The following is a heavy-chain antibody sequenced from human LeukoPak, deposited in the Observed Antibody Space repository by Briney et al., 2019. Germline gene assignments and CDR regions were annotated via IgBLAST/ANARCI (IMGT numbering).Heavy chain of an antibody. CDR1: GFTFSAYG. J-gene: IGHJ4*02. CDR2: IKYDGSKT. D-gene: IGHD3-22*01. CDR3: ARDADTSGHSSHFDY. V-gene: IGHV3-33*05. Sequence: PGGSLRLSCAASGFTFSAYGMHWVHQAPGKGLEWVAAIKYDGSKTYYGDSVKGRLSISRDNSKNMLSLQMNSLRAEDTAVYHCARDADTSGHSSHFDYWGQGTLVTVSS.